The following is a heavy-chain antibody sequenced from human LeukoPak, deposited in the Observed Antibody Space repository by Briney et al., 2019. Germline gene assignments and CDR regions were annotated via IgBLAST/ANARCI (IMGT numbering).Heavy chain of an antibody. J-gene: IGHJ4*02. D-gene: IGHD3-9*01. CDR2: IYISGST. CDR1: GGSISSGSYY. Sequence: SQTLSLTRTASGGSISSGSYYWSSIRQPAGKGLEWIGRIYISGSTNYNPPLKSRVTISVDTSKNQFSLKLSSVTAADTAVYYCARCPYDILTGYYSVDYWGQGTLVTVSS. CDR3: ARCPYDILTGYYSVDY. V-gene: IGHV4-61*02.